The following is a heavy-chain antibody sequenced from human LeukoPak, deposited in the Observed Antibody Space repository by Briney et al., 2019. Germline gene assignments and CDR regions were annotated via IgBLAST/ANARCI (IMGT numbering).Heavy chain of an antibody. J-gene: IGHJ4*02. Sequence: ASVRVSCKVSGYTLTELSMHWVRQAPGKGLEWMGGFDPEDGETIYAQKFQGRVTMTEDTSTDTAYMELSSLRSEDTAVYYCATDGLRYFDWLLNWGQGTLVTVSS. CDR1: GYTLTELS. V-gene: IGHV1-24*01. D-gene: IGHD3-9*01. CDR2: FDPEDGET. CDR3: ATDGLRYFDWLLN.